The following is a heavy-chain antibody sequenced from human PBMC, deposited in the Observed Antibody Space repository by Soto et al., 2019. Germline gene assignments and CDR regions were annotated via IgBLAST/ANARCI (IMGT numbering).Heavy chain of an antibody. CDR1: GYTFTSYD. Sequence: QVQLVQSGAEVKKPGASVQVSCKASGYTFTSYDINWVRQATGQGLEWMGWMNPNSGNTGYAQKFQGRVTMTGNTSISTAYMELRSLRSEATAVYYCARERTAAGTGWFDPWCQGTLVTVSS. CDR2: MNPNSGNT. CDR3: ARERTAAGTGWFDP. D-gene: IGHD6-13*01. J-gene: IGHJ5*02. V-gene: IGHV1-8*01.